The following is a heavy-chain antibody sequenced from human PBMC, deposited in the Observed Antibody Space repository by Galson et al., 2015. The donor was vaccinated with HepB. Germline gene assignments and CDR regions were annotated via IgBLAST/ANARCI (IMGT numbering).Heavy chain of an antibody. J-gene: IGHJ4*02. CDR1: GYTFTGYY. V-gene: IGHV1-2*04. Sequence: SVKVSCKASGYTFTGYYMHWVRQAPGQGLEWMGWINPNGGGTNYAQKFQGWVTMTRDTSISTAYMELSRLRSDDTAVYYCARGSRIAARPGQQLPEGYWGQGTLVTVSS. CDR2: INPNGGGT. D-gene: IGHD6-6*01. CDR3: ARGSRIAARPGQQLPEGY.